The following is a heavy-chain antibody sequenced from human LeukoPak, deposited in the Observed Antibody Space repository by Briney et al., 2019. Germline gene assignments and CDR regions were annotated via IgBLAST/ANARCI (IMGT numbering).Heavy chain of an antibody. J-gene: IGHJ5*02. CDR2: INPNSGGT. Sequence: ASVKVSCKASGYTFTGYYMHWVRQAPGQGLEWMGWINPNSGGTNYAQKFQGRVTMTRDTSISTAYMELSRLRSDDTAVYYCARVGYCGGGSCSPFDPWGQGTLVTVSS. V-gene: IGHV1-2*02. CDR3: ARVGYCGGGSCSPFDP. CDR1: GYTFTGYY. D-gene: IGHD2-15*01.